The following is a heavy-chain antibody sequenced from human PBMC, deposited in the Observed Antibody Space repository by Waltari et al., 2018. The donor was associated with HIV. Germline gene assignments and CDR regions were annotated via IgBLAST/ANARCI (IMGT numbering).Heavy chain of an antibody. CDR3: ARVLSQGGDV. J-gene: IGHJ6*02. Sequence: QLQLQESGPGLVKPSETLALTCTVSGGSISSSSYYWGWIRQPPGKGLEWIGSIYYSGSTYYNPSLRSRVTISVDTSKNQFSLKLSSVTAADTAVYYCARVLSQGGDVWGQGTTVTVSS. CDR1: GGSISSSSYY. V-gene: IGHV4-39*07. CDR2: IYYSGST. D-gene: IGHD3-16*01.